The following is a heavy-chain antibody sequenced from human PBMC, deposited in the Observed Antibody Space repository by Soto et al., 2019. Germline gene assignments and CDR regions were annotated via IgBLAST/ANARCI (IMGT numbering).Heavy chain of an antibody. CDR1: GYTLTELS. V-gene: IGHV1-24*01. CDR2: FDPEDGET. Sequence: ASVKVSCKVSGYTLTELSMHWVRQAPGKGLEWMGGFDPEDGETIYAQKFQGRVTMTEDTSTDTAYMELSSLRSEDTAVYYCATEGIRWERYGMDVWGQGTTVTVSS. CDR3: ATEGIRWERYGMDV. D-gene: IGHD1-1*01. J-gene: IGHJ6*02.